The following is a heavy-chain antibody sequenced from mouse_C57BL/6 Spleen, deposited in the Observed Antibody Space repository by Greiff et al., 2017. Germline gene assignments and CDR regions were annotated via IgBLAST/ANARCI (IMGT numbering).Heavy chain of an antibody. Sequence: QVQLKQPGAELVKPGASVKLSCKASGYTFTSYWMHWVKQRPGQGLEWIGMIHPNSGSTNYNEKFKSKATLTVDKSSSTAYMQLSSLTSEDSAVYYCGRVVDWYFDVWGTGTTVTVSS. D-gene: IGHD1-1*01. J-gene: IGHJ1*03. CDR3: GRVVDWYFDV. CDR1: GYTFTSYW. V-gene: IGHV1-64*01. CDR2: IHPNSGST.